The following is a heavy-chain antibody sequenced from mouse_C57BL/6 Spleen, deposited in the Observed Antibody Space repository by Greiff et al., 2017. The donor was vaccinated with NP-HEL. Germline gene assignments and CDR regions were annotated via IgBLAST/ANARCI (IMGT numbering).Heavy chain of an antibody. Sequence: EVKLMESGPGLVKPSQSLSLTCSVTGYSITSGYYWNWIRQFPGNKLEWMGYISYDGSNNYNPSLQNQISITLDTSNNQSFLQLNSVTTEDTATYYWAREVIYYGNYVRYAMDDWGQGTSVTDSS. J-gene: IGHJ4*01. CDR3: AREVIYYGNYVRYAMDD. CDR1: GYSITSGYY. V-gene: IGHV3-6*01. D-gene: IGHD2-1*01. CDR2: ISYDGSN.